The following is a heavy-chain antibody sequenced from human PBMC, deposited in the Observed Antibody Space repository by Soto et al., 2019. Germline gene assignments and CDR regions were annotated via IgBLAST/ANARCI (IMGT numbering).Heavy chain of an antibody. D-gene: IGHD2-8*01. J-gene: IGHJ4*02. V-gene: IGHV3-23*01. CDR3: ANSLFAMLYHYFDY. CDR1: GFTFSSYA. Sequence: GGSLRLSCAASGFTFSSYAMSWVRQAPGKGLEWVSAISGSGGSTYYADSVKGRFTISRDNSKNTLYLQMNSLRAEDTAVYYCANSLFAMLYHYFDYWGQGTLVTVSS. CDR2: ISGSGGST.